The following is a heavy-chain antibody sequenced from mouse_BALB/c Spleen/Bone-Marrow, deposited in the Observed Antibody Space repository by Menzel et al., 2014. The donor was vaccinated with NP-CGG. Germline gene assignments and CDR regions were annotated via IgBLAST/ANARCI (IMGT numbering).Heavy chain of an antibody. J-gene: IGHJ4*01. D-gene: IGHD1-1*01. CDR1: GLTFSNFG. CDR2: ISSGSSTI. V-gene: IGHV5-17*02. Sequence: EVKLVESGGGLVQPGGSRKLSCAASGLTFSNFGMHWVRQAPEKGLEWVAYISSGSSTIYYADTVKGRFTISRDNPKNTLFLQMTSLRSEDTAMYYCARRASPTGPMDYWGQGTSVTVSS. CDR3: ARRASPTGPMDY.